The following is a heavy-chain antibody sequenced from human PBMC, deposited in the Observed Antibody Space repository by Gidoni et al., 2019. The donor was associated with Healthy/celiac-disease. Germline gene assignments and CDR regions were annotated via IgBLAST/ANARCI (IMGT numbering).Heavy chain of an antibody. J-gene: IGHJ6*03. Sequence: QVQLVQSGAEVKKPGSSVKVSCKASGGTFSSFAIRWVRQAPGQGLEWMGGIIPIFGTANYAQKFQGRVTITADESTSTAYMEMSSLRSEDTAVYYCASGGAYCGGDCYSGAANYYYYYMDVWGKGTTVTVSS. D-gene: IGHD2-21*01. CDR3: ASGGAYCGGDCYSGAANYYYYYMDV. CDR2: IIPIFGTA. V-gene: IGHV1-69*01. CDR1: GGTFSSFA.